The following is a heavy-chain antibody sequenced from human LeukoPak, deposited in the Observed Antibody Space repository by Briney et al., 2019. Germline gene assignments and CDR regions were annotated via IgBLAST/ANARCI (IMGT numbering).Heavy chain of an antibody. CDR1: GFTFSGSA. Sequence: GGSLKLSCAASGFTFSGSAMHWVRQASGKGLEWVGRIRSKANSYATAYAASVKGRFTISRDDSKNTAYLQMNSLKTEDTAVYYCAKGDILRYFDWLLSPPIIWGQGTLVTVSS. CDR2: IRSKANSYAT. D-gene: IGHD3-9*01. CDR3: AKGDILRYFDWLLSPPII. V-gene: IGHV3-73*01. J-gene: IGHJ4*02.